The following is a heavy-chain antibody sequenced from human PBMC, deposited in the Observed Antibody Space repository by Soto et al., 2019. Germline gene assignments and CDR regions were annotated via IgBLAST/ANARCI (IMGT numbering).Heavy chain of an antibody. J-gene: IGHJ4*02. CDR3: ARGLGVDKFDY. V-gene: IGHV4-34*01. D-gene: IGHD2-21*01. CDR2: INHSGST. Sequence: PSETLSLTCAVYGGSFSGYYWSWIRQPPGKGLEWIGEINHSGSTNYNPSLKSRVTISVDTSKNQFSLKLSSVTAADTAVHYCARGLGVDKFDYWGQGTLVTVSS. CDR1: GGSFSGYY.